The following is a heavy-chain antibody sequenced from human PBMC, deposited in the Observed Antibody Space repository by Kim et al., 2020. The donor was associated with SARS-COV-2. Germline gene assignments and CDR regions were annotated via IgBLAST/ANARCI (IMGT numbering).Heavy chain of an antibody. Sequence: GGSLRLSCAASGFTFSSYEMNWVRQAPGKGLEWVSYISSSGSTIYYADSVKGRFTISRDNAKNSLYLQMNSLRAEDTAVYYCARLAYYYDSSGYYYHEDYWGQGTLVTVSS. CDR2: ISSSGSTI. V-gene: IGHV3-48*03. CDR3: ARLAYYYDSSGYYYHEDY. D-gene: IGHD3-22*01. J-gene: IGHJ4*02. CDR1: GFTFSSYE.